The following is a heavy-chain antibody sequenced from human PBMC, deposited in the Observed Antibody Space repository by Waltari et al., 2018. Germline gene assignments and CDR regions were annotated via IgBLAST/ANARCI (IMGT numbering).Heavy chain of an antibody. J-gene: IGHJ4*02. D-gene: IGHD2-21*01. CDR3: ARGSRGGNSDY. V-gene: IGHV4-4*07. Sequence: QVQLQESGPGLVKPSETLSLTCTVSGGPLSSYYWSWIRPPAGKGLVWIGRIHTSGSTNYNPSLKSRVTMSLDTSKNQFSLRLSSVTAADTAVYYCARGSRGGNSDYWGQGTLVTVSS. CDR1: GGPLSSYY. CDR2: IHTSGST.